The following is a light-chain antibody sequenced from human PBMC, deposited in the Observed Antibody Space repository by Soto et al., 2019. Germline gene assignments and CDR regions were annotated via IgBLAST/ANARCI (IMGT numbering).Light chain of an antibody. V-gene: IGKV3-11*01. CDR1: QSVISY. CDR3: QQRSNWPT. J-gene: IGKJ2*01. CDR2: DAS. Sequence: IVLTQSPATLSLSPGERATLSCRASQSVISYLAWYQQKPGQTPRLLIYDASNTATGIPARFSGSGSGTDFTPTICSREPEDFAVDYCQQRSNWPTFGQATKLEIK.